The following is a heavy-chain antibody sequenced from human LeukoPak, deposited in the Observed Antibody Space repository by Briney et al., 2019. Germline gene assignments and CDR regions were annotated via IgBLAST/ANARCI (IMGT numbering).Heavy chain of an antibody. CDR3: TTGLVWFGEFADCDY. Sequence: PGGSLRLSCAASEFTVSRNYMRSVRQARGRGLDWVGRIKSKADGGTTDYVAPVKGRFTISRDDSKNTLFLQMNSLKTEDTAVYYCTTGLVWFGEFADCDYWGQGNLVTVSS. CDR1: EFTVSRNY. J-gene: IGHJ4*02. CDR2: IKSKADGGTT. D-gene: IGHD3-10*01. V-gene: IGHV3-15*01.